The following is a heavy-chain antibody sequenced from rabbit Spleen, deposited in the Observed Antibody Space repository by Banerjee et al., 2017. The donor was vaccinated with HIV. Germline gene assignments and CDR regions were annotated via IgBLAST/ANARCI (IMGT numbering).Heavy chain of an antibody. CDR1: GVSLNDKDV. CDR2: INIATGKS. J-gene: IGHJ4*01. Sequence: EQLEESGGGLVKPEGSLTLTCKASGVSLNDKDVMCWVRQAPGKGLEWIACINIATGKSVYASWAKGRFIMFRTSSTTVTLQMTSLTAADTATYFCARGNYYDDYGDPYYFNLWGQGTLVTVS. CDR3: ARGNYYDDYGDPYYFNL. V-gene: IGHV1S45*01. D-gene: IGHD2-1*01.